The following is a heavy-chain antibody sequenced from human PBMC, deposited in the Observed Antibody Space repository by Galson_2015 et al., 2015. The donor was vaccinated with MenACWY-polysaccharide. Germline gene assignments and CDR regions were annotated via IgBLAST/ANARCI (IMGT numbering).Heavy chain of an antibody. V-gene: IGHV3-48*01. Sequence: SLRLSCAASGFTFSTYSMTWVRQAPGKGLEWVSYINGGSSTIYYADSVKGRFTISRDNSKNTLDLQMHSLRINDTAVYYCAKAGFMYHSFNYYYMVVWGEGTPVTASS. J-gene: IGHJ6*03. CDR2: INGGSSTI. D-gene: IGHD2-21*01. CDR1: GFTFSTYS. CDR3: AKAGFMYHSFNYYYMVV.